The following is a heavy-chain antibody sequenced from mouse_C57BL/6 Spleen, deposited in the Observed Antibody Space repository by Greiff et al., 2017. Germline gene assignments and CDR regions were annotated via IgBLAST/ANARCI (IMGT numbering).Heavy chain of an antibody. J-gene: IGHJ4*01. CDR2: IYPSDSET. D-gene: IGHD2-4*01. CDR3: ARRGDYDFLYAKDY. CDR1: GYTFTSYW. Sequence: VQLQQPGAELVRPGSSVKLSCKASGYTFTSYWMDWVKQRPGQGLEWIGNIYPSDSETHYNQKFKDKATLTVDKSSSTAYMQLSSLTSEDSAVYYCARRGDYDFLYAKDYWGQGTSVTVSS. V-gene: IGHV1-61*01.